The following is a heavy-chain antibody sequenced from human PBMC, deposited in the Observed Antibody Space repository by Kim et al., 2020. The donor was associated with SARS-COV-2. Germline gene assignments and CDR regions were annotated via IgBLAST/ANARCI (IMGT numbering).Heavy chain of an antibody. V-gene: IGHV1-69*02. J-gene: IGHJ5*02. Sequence: SVKVSCKASGGTFSSYTISWVRQAPGQGLEWMGRIIPILGIANYAQKFQGRVTITADKSTSTAYMELSSLRSEDTAVYYCARVLAADSESGAFDPWGQGTLVTVSS. CDR1: GGTFSSYT. CDR2: IIPILGIA. D-gene: IGHD6-13*01. CDR3: ARVLAADSESGAFDP.